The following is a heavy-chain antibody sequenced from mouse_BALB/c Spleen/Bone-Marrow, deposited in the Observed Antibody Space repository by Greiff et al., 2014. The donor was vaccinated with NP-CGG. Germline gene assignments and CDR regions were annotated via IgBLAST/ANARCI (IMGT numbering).Heavy chain of an antibody. Sequence: VQLQQSGAELVKPGASVKLSCTASGFNIKDTYMHWVKQRPEQGLEWIGRIDPANGNTKYDPKFQGKATLTADTSSNTAYLQLSSLTSENTAVYDCSIYYYGSSGFAYWGQGTLVTVSA. D-gene: IGHD1-1*01. CDR1: GFNIKDTY. J-gene: IGHJ3*01. CDR3: SIYYYGSSGFAY. CDR2: IDPANGNT. V-gene: IGHV14-3*02.